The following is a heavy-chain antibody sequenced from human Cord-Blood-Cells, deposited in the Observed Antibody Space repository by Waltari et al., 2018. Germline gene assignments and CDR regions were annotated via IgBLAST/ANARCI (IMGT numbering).Heavy chain of an antibody. CDR3: AREGGYYYGSGSYYFQH. CDR1: GGSIRRYY. V-gene: IGHV4-4*07. Sequence: QVQLQESGPGLVKPSETLSPTCTVSGGSIRRYYWSWIRQPAGKGLEWIGRIYTSGSTNYNPSLKSRVTMSVDTSKNQFSLKLSSVTAADTAVYYCAREGGYYYGSGSYYFQHWGQGTLVTVSS. CDR2: IYTSGST. D-gene: IGHD3-10*01. J-gene: IGHJ1*01.